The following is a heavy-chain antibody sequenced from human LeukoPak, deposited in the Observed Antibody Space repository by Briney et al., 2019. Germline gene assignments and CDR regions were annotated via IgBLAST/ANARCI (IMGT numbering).Heavy chain of an antibody. CDR3: ARQTEPDYKTSGWYFDL. V-gene: IGHV4-34*01. Sequence: PSETLSLTCAVYGGSFSGYYWSWIRQPPGKGLEWIGEINHSGSTNYNPSLKSRVTISVDKSKNQFSLKLSSVTAADTAVYYCARQTEPDYKTSGWYFDLWGRGTLVTVSS. CDR1: GGSFSGYY. J-gene: IGHJ2*01. CDR2: INHSGST. D-gene: IGHD1-14*01.